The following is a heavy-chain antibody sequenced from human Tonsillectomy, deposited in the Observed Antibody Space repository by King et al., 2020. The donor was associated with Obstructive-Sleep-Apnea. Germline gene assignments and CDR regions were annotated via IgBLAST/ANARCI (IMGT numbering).Heavy chain of an antibody. J-gene: IGHJ5*02. D-gene: IGHD3-3*01. CDR2: IYYSGST. CDR3: ARGYIRLYYDFWSDGWFDP. V-gene: IGHV4-39*07. Sequence: LQLQESGPGLVKPSETLSLTCTVSGGSISSSSYYWGWIRQPPGKGLEWIGSIYYSGSTYYNPSLKSRVTISVDTSKNQFSLKLSSVTAADTAVYYCARGYIRLYYDFWSDGWFDPWSQGTLVTVSS. CDR1: GGSISSSSYY.